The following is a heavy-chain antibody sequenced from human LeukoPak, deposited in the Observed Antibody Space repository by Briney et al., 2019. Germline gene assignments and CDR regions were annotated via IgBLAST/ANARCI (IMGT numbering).Heavy chain of an antibody. CDR1: GYTFTSYY. CDR2: IHPSGGST. Sequence: ASVKVSCKASGYTFTSYYMHWVRRASGQGLEWRGIIHPSGGSTSYAQKFQGRVTMTRDTSTSTVYMELSSLRSEDTAVYYCARGLGQGAFGYWGQGTLVTVSS. CDR3: ARGLGQGAFGY. J-gene: IGHJ4*02. V-gene: IGHV1-46*01. D-gene: IGHD1-26*01.